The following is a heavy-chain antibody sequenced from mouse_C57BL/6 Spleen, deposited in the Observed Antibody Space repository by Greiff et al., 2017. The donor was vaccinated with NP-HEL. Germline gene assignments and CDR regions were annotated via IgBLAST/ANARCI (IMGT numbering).Heavy chain of an antibody. J-gene: IGHJ4*01. D-gene: IGHD1-1*01. CDR1: GYSFTDYN. CDR2: INPNYGTT. CDR3: ARSYYYGSSRGGYAMDY. Sequence: EVKLQESGPELVKPGASVKISCKASGYSFTDYNMNWVKQSNGKSLEWIGVINPNYGTTSYNQKFKGKATLTVDQSSSTAYMQLNSLTSEDSAVYYCARSYYYGSSRGGYAMDYWGQGTSVTVSS. V-gene: IGHV1-39*01.